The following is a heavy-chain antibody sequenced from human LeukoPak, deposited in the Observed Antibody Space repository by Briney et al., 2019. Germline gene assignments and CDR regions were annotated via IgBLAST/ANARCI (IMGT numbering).Heavy chain of an antibody. CDR2: ISYDGSNK. J-gene: IGHJ6*03. Sequence: PGGSLRPSWAAAGFTFSSYAMHWVRQAPGKGLEWVAVISYDGSNKYYADSVKGRFTIYRDNSKNTLYLQMNSLRAEDTAVYYCARGRDYYYMDVWGKGTTVTVSS. V-gene: IGHV3-30*01. CDR1: GFTFSSYA. CDR3: ARGRDYYYMDV.